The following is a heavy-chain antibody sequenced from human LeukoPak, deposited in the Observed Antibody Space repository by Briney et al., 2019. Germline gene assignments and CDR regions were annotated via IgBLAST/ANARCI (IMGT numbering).Heavy chain of an antibody. J-gene: IGHJ4*02. Sequence: GGSLRLSCAASGFTFSSYSMNWVRQAPGKGLEWVSYISSSSSTIYYADSVKGRSTISRDNAKNSLYLQMNSLRAEDTAVYYCARAPFFWSGYYFDYWGQGTLVTVSS. CDR2: ISSSSSTI. CDR3: ARAPFFWSGYYFDY. CDR1: GFTFSSYS. D-gene: IGHD3-3*01. V-gene: IGHV3-48*01.